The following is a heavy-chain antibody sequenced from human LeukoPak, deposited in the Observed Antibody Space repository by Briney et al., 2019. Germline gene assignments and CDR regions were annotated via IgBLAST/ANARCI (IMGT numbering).Heavy chain of an antibody. V-gene: IGHV3-33*01. CDR3: TRATTNYFDY. CDR2: VWSDAKNK. CDR1: GFTFRNYG. Sequence: GGSLRLSCAASGFTFRNYGLHWVRQAPGKGLEWVAVVWSDAKNKYYADSVKGRFTLSRDNFETMVYLQMSSLRAEDTAMYYCTRATTNYFDYWGQGTLVTVSS. J-gene: IGHJ4*02.